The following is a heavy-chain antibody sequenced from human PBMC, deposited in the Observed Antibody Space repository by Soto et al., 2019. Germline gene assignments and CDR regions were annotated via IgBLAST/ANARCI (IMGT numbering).Heavy chain of an antibody. CDR3: ARSRSYDILTGSYYYYGMDV. V-gene: IGHV1-3*01. CDR1: GYTFTSYS. CDR2: INAGNGNT. D-gene: IGHD3-9*01. Sequence: ASVKVSCKSSGYTFTSYSMHWGRQAPGQRLEWMGWINAGNGNTKYSQKFQGRVTITRDTSASTAYMELSSLRSEDTAVYYCARSRSYDILTGSYYYYGMDVWGQGTTVTVSS. J-gene: IGHJ6*02.